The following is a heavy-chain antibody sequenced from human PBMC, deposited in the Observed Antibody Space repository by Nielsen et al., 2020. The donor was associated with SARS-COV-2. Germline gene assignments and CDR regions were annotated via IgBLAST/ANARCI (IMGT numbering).Heavy chain of an antibody. CDR1: GYTFTGYY. CDR3: ARLETDLPSGKNFDL. J-gene: IGHJ2*01. V-gene: IGHV1-69*02. Sequence: SVKVSCKASGYTFTGYYMHWVRQAPGQGLEWMGRIIPILGIANYAQKFQGRVTITADKSTSTAYMELSSLRSEDTAVYYCARLETDLPSGKNFDLWGRGTLVTVSS. CDR2: IIPILGIA. D-gene: IGHD1-1*01.